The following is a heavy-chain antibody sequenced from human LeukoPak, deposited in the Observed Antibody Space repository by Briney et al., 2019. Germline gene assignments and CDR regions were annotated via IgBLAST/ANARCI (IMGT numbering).Heavy chain of an antibody. J-gene: IGHJ3*01. CDR2: IYPGDSDT. CDR3: ARGYDSSWGAFGF. D-gene: IGHD3-22*01. V-gene: IGHV5-51*01. CDR1: GYSFTTYW. Sequence: GESLKISCKGSGYSFTTYWIGWVRQMPGKGLEWMGIIYPGDSDTRYSPSFQGQVTISADKSITTAYLQWSSLKASDTAMYYCARGYDSSWGAFGFWGQGTMVTVSS.